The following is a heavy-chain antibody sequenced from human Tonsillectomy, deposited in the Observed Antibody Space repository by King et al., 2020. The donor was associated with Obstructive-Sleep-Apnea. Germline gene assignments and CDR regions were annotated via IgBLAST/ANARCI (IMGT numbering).Heavy chain of an antibody. V-gene: IGHV4-59*01. CDR3: ARHYDSSGYAVY. Sequence: VQLQESGPGLVKPSETLFLTCTVSGGSISSYYRSWHRQPPGNGLEWIVYIYSSGSSNYNPSLKSLVTISVDTSKNQFSLQLSSVTAADTAVYYCARHYDSSGYAVYWGQGTLVTVSS. CDR1: GGSISSYY. D-gene: IGHD3-22*01. CDR2: IYSSGSS. J-gene: IGHJ4*02.